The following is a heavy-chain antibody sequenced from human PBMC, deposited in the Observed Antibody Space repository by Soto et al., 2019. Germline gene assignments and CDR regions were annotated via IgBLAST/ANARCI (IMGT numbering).Heavy chain of an antibody. V-gene: IGHV4-39*01. CDR3: AKVVVASTRHTDFDS. Sequence: SETLSLTCTVSGGSINSNNYYWAWIRQPPGKGLAWIASIYYDGSTYYNPSLKSRVTISIDTSKNQFSLRLRSVTAADTAIYYCAKVVVASTRHTDFDSWGQGTLVPVSS. CDR2: IYYDGST. J-gene: IGHJ4*02. D-gene: IGHD2-15*01. CDR1: GGSINSNNYY.